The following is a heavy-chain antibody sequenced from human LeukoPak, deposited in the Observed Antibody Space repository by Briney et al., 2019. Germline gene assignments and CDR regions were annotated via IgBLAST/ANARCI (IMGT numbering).Heavy chain of an antibody. Sequence: ASVKVSCKASGYKFASYAMHWVRQAPGQRLEWMGWINAGNGNTKYSEKFQDRVTITMDTSATTAYMDLSSLRCEDTAMYYCARDKFKTFDYWGQGTLVTVSS. CDR3: ARDKFKTFDY. CDR1: GYKFASYA. J-gene: IGHJ4*02. CDR2: INAGNGNT. V-gene: IGHV1-3*01.